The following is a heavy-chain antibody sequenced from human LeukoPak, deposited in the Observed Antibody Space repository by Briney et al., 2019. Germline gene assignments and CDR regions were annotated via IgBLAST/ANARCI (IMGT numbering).Heavy chain of an antibody. CDR2: ISGSGGST. V-gene: IGHV3-23*01. CDR1: GFTFSSYA. CDR3: SRSLDY. Sequence: PGGSLRLSCAASGFTFSSYAMSWVRQAPGKGLEWVSAISGSGGSTYYADSVKGRFTISRNNAKNSLYLQMYSLRAEDTAIYFCSRSLDYLGQGALVTVSS. J-gene: IGHJ4*02.